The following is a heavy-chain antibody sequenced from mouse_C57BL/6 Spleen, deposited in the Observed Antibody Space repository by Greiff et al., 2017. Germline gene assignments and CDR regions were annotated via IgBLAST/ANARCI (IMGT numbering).Heavy chain of an antibody. V-gene: IGHV1-50*01. CDR1: GYTFTSYW. CDR2: IDPSDSYT. Sequence: QVQLKQPGAELVKPGASVKLSCKASGYTFTSYWMQWVKQRPGQGLEWIGEIDPSDSYTNYNQKFKGKATLTVDTSSSTAYMQLSSLTSEDSAVYYCARDEPTGAYWGQGTLVTVSA. J-gene: IGHJ3*01. CDR3: ARDEPTGAY.